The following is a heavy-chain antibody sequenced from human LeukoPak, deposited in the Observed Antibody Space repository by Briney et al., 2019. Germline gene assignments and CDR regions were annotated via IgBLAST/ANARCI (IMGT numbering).Heavy chain of an antibody. CDR2: ITGSGGNT. Sequence: GGSLRLSCAASGFTFSSYAMICVRQTRGKGLEWVSSITGSGGNTYYPDSVKGRFTISRDNSKNTLYLQLNSLRAEDTAVYYCARSSRGGATSFDYWGQGTLVTVSS. CDR3: ARSSRGGATSFDY. CDR1: GFTFSSYA. V-gene: IGHV3-23*01. J-gene: IGHJ4*02. D-gene: IGHD1-26*01.